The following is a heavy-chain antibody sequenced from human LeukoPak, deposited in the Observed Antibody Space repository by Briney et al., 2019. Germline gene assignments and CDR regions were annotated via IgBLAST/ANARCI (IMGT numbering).Heavy chain of an antibody. CDR2: ISSSSSYI. CDR1: GFTFSSYS. J-gene: IGHJ4*02. CDR3: ARVADAVAGPIDY. D-gene: IGHD6-19*01. V-gene: IGHV3-21*01. Sequence: GGSLRLSCAASGFTFSSYSMNWVRQAPGEGLEWVSSISSSSSYIYYADSVKGRFTISRDNAKNSLYLQMNSLRAEDTAVYYCARVADAVAGPIDYWGQGTLVTVSS.